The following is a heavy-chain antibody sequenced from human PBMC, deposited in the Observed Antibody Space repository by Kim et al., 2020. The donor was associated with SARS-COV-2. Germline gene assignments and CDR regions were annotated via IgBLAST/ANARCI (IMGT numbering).Heavy chain of an antibody. CDR1: GYTFNVFY. CDR3: ARGVGSSWFEN. J-gene: IGHJ4*02. D-gene: IGHD6-13*01. V-gene: IGHV1-2*02. CDR2: INPDSGDT. Sequence: ASVKVSCKASGYTFNVFYIHWVRQAPGQGLEWMAWINPDSGDTENAQKFHGRVTMTRDTSIGTAYMELNRLTSDDTAVYFFARGVGSSWFENWGQGTLLIVSS.